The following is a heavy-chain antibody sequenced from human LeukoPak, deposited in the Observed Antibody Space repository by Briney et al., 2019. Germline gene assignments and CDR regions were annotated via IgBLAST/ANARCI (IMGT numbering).Heavy chain of an antibody. Sequence: GGSLRLSCAASGFTFSSYSMNWVHQAPGNGLEWVSSISSSSSYIYYADSVKGRFTISRDNAKNSLYLQMNSLRAEDTAVYYCARGVDSDAPLYYFDYWGQGTLVTVSS. CDR3: ARGVDSDAPLYYFDY. J-gene: IGHJ4*02. CDR1: GFTFSSYS. V-gene: IGHV3-21*01. CDR2: ISSSSSYI. D-gene: IGHD5-12*01.